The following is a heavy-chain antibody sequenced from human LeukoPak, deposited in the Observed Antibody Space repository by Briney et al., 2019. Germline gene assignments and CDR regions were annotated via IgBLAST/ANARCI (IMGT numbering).Heavy chain of an antibody. CDR2: MNPNSGNT. CDR3: ARAPLGLIVVVPAAIRERYYYYYYMDV. CDR1: GYTFTSYD. V-gene: IGHV1-8*03. J-gene: IGHJ6*03. Sequence: GASVKVSCKASGYTFTSYDINWVRQATGQGLEWMGLMNPNSGNTGYAQKFQGRVTITRNTSISTAYMELSRLRSEDTAVYYCARAPLGLIVVVPAAIRERYYYYYYMDVWGKGTTVTVSS. D-gene: IGHD2-2*02.